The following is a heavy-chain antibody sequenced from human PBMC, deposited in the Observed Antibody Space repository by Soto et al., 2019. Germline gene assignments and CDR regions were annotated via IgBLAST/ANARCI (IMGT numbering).Heavy chain of an antibody. CDR1: GGSVSSGDYY. CDR3: ARVPFGDYQLLSFFDY. V-gene: IGHV4-31*03. CDR2: IQYGGST. Sequence: QVQLQESGPRLVKPSQTLSLTCTVSGGSVSSGDYYWSWIRQHPGKGLEWIGHIQYGGSTYYNASLKGRLTMSVDTSNHQFALKLASVTAADTAVYYCARVPFGDYQLLSFFDYWGQGTLVTVSS. D-gene: IGHD2-2*01. J-gene: IGHJ4*02.